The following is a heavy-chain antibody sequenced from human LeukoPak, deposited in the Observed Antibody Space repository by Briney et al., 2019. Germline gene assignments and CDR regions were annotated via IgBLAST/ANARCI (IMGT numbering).Heavy chain of an antibody. CDR2: ISGSNSYI. V-gene: IGHV3-21*01. J-gene: IGHJ4*02. CDR1: GFTFSSYG. Sequence: GGSLRLSCAASGFTFSSYGMHWIRQAPGKGLEWVSSISGSNSYIFYADSVKGRFTVSRDNAKDSLYLQMNSLRAEDTAVYYCARALTTLTYEGYWGQGTLVTVSS. CDR3: ARALTTLTYEGY. D-gene: IGHD1-1*01.